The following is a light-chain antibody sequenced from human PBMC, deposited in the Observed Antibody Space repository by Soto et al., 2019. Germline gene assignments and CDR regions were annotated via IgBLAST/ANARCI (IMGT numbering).Light chain of an antibody. CDR2: EVN. V-gene: IGLV2-14*01. CDR1: SSDVGGYNY. Sequence: QSALTQPASVSGSPGQSITISCTGTSSDVGGYNYVSWYQQHPGKAPKLMIYEVNNRPSGVSNRFSGSKSGNTASLTISGRQAEEEADYYCSSYTSSSTLVVFGGGTKLTVL. CDR3: SSYTSSSTLVV. J-gene: IGLJ2*01.